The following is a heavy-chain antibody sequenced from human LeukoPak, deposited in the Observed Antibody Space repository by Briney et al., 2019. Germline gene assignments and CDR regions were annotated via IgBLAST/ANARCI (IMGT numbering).Heavy chain of an antibody. CDR1: GFTFRSYG. J-gene: IGHJ1*01. D-gene: IGHD2-2*01. CDR3: ARESPIVVVPAAIPSYFQH. CDR2: IRNDGTTK. Sequence: GGSLRLSCAASGFTFRSYGMHWVRQAPGKGLEWVTFIRNDGTTKYYADSVKGRFTISRDNSKNTLYLQMNSLRAEDTAVYYCARESPIVVVPAAIPSYFQHWGQGTLVTVSS. V-gene: IGHV3-30*02.